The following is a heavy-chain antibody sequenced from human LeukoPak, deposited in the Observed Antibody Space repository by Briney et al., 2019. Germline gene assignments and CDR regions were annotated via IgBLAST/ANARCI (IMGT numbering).Heavy chain of an antibody. CDR2: IYYSGSA. CDR1: GGSISTYY. Sequence: SETLSLTCTVSGGSISTYYWAWIRQPPGKGLEWSGYIYYSGSANYNPSLQSRVTISVDMSKNQFSLKLTSVTAADTAVYYCARGAPSDSSGYRDPSLDYWGQGTLVTVSS. V-gene: IGHV4-59*01. D-gene: IGHD3-22*01. J-gene: IGHJ4*02. CDR3: ARGAPSDSSGYRDPSLDY.